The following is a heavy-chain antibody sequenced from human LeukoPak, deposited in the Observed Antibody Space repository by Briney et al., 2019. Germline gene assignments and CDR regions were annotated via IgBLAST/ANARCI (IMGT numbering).Heavy chain of an antibody. CDR2: IHYGGTT. CDR3: ASLTTRYYFMDV. CDR1: GAYISSYY. V-gene: IGHV4-59*01. Sequence: SETLSLTCTVSGAYISSYYWTWIRQYPGKGLEWIGYIHYGGTTNYSPSLKSRVIMSVDTAKNQFSLKMSSVTAADTAVYYCASLTTRYYFMDVWGKGATVTVSS. D-gene: IGHD4-11*01. J-gene: IGHJ6*03.